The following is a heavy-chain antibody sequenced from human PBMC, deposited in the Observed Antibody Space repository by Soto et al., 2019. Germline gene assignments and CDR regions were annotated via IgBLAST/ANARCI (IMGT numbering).Heavy chain of an antibody. CDR3: AKDRFTGLLRYFDSVGPFDY. D-gene: IGHD3-9*01. CDR2: ISGSGGST. CDR1: GFTFSSYA. V-gene: IGHV3-23*01. Sequence: GGSLRLSCAASGFTFSSYAMSWVRQAPGKGLEWVSAISGSGGSTYYADSVKGRFTISRDNSKNTLYLQMNSLRAEDTAVYYCAKDRFTGLLRYFDSVGPFDYWGQGTLVTVSS. J-gene: IGHJ4*02.